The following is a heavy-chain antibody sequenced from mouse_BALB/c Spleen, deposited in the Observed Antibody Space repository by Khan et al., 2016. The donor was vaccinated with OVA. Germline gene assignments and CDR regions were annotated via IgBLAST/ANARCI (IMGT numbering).Heavy chain of an antibody. CDR1: GYTFTEYT. Sequence: VQLKQSGPELVKPGASVRISCKTSGYTFTEYTMHWVKQSHGKSLEWLGGFNPNNGGTSYNQKFKGKATLTVDTSSSTAYMELRSLTSEASAVYYCTRRGYYAYYWFFDVWGAGTTVTVSS. J-gene: IGHJ1*01. V-gene: IGHV1-18*01. D-gene: IGHD1-2*01. CDR3: TRRGYYAYYWFFDV. CDR2: FNPNNGGT.